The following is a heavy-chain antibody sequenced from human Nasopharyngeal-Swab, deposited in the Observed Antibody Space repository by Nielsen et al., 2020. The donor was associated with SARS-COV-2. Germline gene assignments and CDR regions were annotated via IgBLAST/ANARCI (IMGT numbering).Heavy chain of an antibody. J-gene: IGHJ4*02. D-gene: IGHD3-3*01. V-gene: IGHV1-18*01. CDR1: GYSFRSYG. CDR3: ARDIEEWLVVPSLSFAY. CDR2: ISAYNADT. Sequence: ASVKVSCKASGYSFRSYGINWVRQAPGRGLEWMGLISAYNADTSYAQRLQDRVSMTTDTSTSTAYMELRSLRSDDTAVYSCARDIEEWLVVPSLSFAYWGQGTLVTVSS.